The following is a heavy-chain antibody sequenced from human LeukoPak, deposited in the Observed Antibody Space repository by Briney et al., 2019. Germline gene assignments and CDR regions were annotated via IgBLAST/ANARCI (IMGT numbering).Heavy chain of an antibody. V-gene: IGHV3-30*02. D-gene: IGHD3-3*01. CDR1: GFTFSNFG. J-gene: IGHJ6*03. Sequence: GGSLRLSCAAPGFTFSNFGMHWVRQAPGKGLEWVAFIRFDGTSEFYADSVKARFTIPRDNSQNTVSLQLNNLRIEDTALYYCAKTSLSDPSGHYYYMDVWGKGTTVTVSS. CDR3: AKTSLSDPSGHYYYMDV. CDR2: IRFDGTSE.